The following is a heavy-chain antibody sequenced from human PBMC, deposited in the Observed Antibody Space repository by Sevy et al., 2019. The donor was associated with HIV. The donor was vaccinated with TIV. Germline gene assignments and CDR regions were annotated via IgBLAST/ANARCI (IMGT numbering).Heavy chain of an antibody. D-gene: IGHD4-17*01. CDR2: INPNSGGT. CDR3: ATRSQYGDRTFDY. Sequence: ASVKVSCKASGYTFTGYYMHWVRQAPGQGLEWMGWINPNSGGTNYAQMFQGRVTMTRDTSISTAYMELSRLGSDDTAVYYCATRSQYGDRTFDYWGQGTLVTVSS. J-gene: IGHJ4*02. CDR1: GYTFTGYY. V-gene: IGHV1-2*02.